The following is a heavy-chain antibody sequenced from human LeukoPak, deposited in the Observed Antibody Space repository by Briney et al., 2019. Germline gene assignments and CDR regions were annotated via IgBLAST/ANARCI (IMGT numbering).Heavy chain of an antibody. Sequence: GASVKVSCKASGGTFSSYAISWVRQAPGQGLEWMGGIIPIFGTANYAQKFQGRVTITTDESTSTAYMELSSRRSEDTAVYYCARSYCSSTSCYSNWFDPWGQGTLVTVSS. V-gene: IGHV1-69*05. CDR2: IIPIFGTA. D-gene: IGHD2-2*01. CDR1: GGTFSSYA. CDR3: ARSYCSSTSCYSNWFDP. J-gene: IGHJ5*02.